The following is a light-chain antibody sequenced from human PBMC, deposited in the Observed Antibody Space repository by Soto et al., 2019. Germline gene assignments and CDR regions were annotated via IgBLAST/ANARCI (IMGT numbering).Light chain of an antibody. J-gene: IGLJ1*01. CDR3: AAWDDSLNGYV. V-gene: IGLV2-14*01. CDR2: EVS. CDR1: SSDVGGYNH. Sequence: QSVLNQPASVSGSPGQSITISCTGTSSDVGGYNHVSWYQQHPGKAPKLMIYEVSKRPSGVPGRFSGSKSGTSASLAISGLQSEDEADYYCAAWDDSLNGYVFGTGTKVTVL.